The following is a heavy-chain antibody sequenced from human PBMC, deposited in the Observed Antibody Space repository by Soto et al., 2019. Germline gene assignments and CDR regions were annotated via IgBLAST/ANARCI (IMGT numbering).Heavy chain of an antibody. CDR2: ISPISGTA. CDR3: ARSQGSSTSLEIYYYYYYGMDV. V-gene: IGHV1-69*01. CDR1: GGTFSSYA. D-gene: IGHD2-2*01. Sequence: QVQLVQSGAEVKKPGSSVKVSCKASGGTFSSYAISWVRQAPGQGLEWMGGISPISGTANYAQKFKGRVTITADESKTTAYMELSSLRSEDTAVYYCARSQGSSTSLEIYYYYYYGMDVWGQGTTVTVSS. J-gene: IGHJ6*02.